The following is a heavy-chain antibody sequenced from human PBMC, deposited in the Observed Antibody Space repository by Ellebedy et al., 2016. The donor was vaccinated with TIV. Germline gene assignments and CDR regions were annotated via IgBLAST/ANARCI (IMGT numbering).Heavy chain of an antibody. CDR2: INSDSTYI. D-gene: IGHD6-6*01. CDR1: GFTFISYD. CDR3: ARDLRGFSSSSHNYYYGMDV. V-gene: IGHV3-21*01. J-gene: IGHJ6*02. Sequence: GGSLRLXXAASGFTFISYDMNWVRQAPGKGLEWVSSINSDSTYIYYGDSVKGRFTISRDDAKNSLFLQMNSLRAEDTAVYYCARDLRGFSSSSHNYYYGMDVWGQGTTVTVSS.